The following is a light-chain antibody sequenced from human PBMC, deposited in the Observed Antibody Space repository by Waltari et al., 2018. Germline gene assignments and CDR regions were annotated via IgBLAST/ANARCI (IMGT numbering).Light chain of an antibody. V-gene: IGLV3-25*03. CDR2: KNN. CDR1: ALPKQY. J-gene: IGLJ2*01. Sequence: SYDLTQPPSVSVSPGKTARITCSGDALPKQYAYWYQQKAGQAPVLVIYKNNERPSGIPERFSGSSSGQTVTLTISGVQAEDEADYYCQSADSSGTYVIFGGGTKLTVL. CDR3: QSADSSGTYVI.